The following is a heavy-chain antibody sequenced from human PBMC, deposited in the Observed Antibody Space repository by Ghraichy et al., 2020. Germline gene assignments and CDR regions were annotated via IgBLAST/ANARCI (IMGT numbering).Heavy chain of an antibody. J-gene: IGHJ5*02. CDR1: GYSFTSYW. D-gene: IGHD5-24*01. CDR2: IYPGDSDT. CDR3: ARREISVGRPAWFDP. Sequence: GESLNISCKASGYSFTSYWVAWVRQMPGKGLEWMGIIYPGDSDTRYSPSFQGQVTISVDKSISTAYLQWSSLKASDTAMYYCARREISVGRPAWFDPWGQGTLVTVSS. V-gene: IGHV5-51*01.